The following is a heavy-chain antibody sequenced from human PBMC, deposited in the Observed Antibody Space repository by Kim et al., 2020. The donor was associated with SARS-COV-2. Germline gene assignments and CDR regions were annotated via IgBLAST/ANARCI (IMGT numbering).Heavy chain of an antibody. CDR1: GGSVSVGDYY. Sequence: SETLSLTCTVSGGSVSVGDYYWSWIRQPPGKGLEWIGYIYYTGATHYNPSLKSRVSISADTSKNQFSLKVTSVTAADTAVYFCARYRAKAAPGGDGMDVWGQGTTVTVSS. CDR2: IYYTGAT. J-gene: IGHJ6*02. D-gene: IGHD3-16*01. V-gene: IGHV4-30-4*01. CDR3: ARYRAKAAPGGDGMDV.